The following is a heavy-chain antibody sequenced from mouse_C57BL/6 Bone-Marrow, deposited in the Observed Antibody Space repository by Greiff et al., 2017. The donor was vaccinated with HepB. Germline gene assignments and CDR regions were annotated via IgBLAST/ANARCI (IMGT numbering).Heavy chain of an antibody. Sequence: DVMLVESGGGLVKPGGSLKLSCAASGFTFSDYGMHWVRQAPEKGLEWVAYISSGSSTIYYADTVKGRFTISRDNAKNTLFLQMTSLRSEDTAMYYCASAVYGNYLAWFAYWGQGTLVTVSA. D-gene: IGHD2-1*01. CDR1: GFTFSDYG. J-gene: IGHJ3*01. CDR2: ISSGSSTI. CDR3: ASAVYGNYLAWFAY. V-gene: IGHV5-17*01.